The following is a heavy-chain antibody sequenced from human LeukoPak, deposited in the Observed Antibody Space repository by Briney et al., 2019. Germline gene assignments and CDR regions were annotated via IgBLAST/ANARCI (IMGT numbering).Heavy chain of an antibody. Sequence: SQTLSLTCAISGDSVSSNSAAWNWIRQSPSRGLEWLGRTYYRSKWYNDYAVSVKSRITINPDTSKNQFSLQLNSVTPEDTAVYYCAREYSSSWSLLRVIWDYGMDVWGQGTTVTVSS. D-gene: IGHD6-13*01. CDR3: AREYSSSWSLLRVIWDYGMDV. V-gene: IGHV6-1*01. J-gene: IGHJ6*02. CDR1: GDSVSSNSAA. CDR2: TYYRSKWYN.